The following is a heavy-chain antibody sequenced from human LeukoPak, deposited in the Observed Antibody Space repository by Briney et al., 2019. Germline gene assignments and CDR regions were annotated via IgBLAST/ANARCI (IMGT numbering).Heavy chain of an antibody. CDR3: VRDLGGRSGH. CDR2: INEDGSTT. Sequence: GGSLRLSCAASGFTFSSNWMYWVRQAPGKGLVWVSRINEDGSTTNYADSVKGRSTIFRDNAKNTLYLQMNSLRAEDTAVYYCVRDLGGRSGHWGQGTLVTVSS. D-gene: IGHD1-26*01. CDR1: GFTFSSNW. J-gene: IGHJ4*02. V-gene: IGHV3-74*01.